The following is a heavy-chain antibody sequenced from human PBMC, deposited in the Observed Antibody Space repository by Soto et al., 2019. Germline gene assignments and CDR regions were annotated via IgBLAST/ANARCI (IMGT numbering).Heavy chain of an antibody. D-gene: IGHD5-18*01. CDR3: ARQKGYKYDSKLYYFDF. V-gene: IGHV4-39*01. Sequence: SETLSLTCTVSGASISSSGYYWGWIRQPPGKGLDWIGSMFYTGSTYYNPSLKSRVTISVDTSKNHFSLKLTSVTAADTAVYFCARQKGYKYDSKLYYFDFWGQGALVTVSS. CDR2: MFYTGST. J-gene: IGHJ4*02. CDR1: GASISSSGYY.